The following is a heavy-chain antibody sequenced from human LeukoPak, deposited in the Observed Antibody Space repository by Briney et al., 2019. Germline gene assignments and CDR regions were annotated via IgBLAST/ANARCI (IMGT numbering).Heavy chain of an antibody. V-gene: IGHV4-4*02. J-gene: IGHJ6*04. D-gene: IGHD4-23*01. CDR1: GGSISSSNW. CDR2: IYHSGSA. CDR3: AREGASGWNYGGGYMDV. Sequence: SETLSLTCAVSGGSISSSNWWSWVRQPPGKGLEWIGDIYHSGSANYKPSLKSRVTISVDESKNQFSLKLSSVTAADTAVHYCAREGASGWNYGGGYMDVWGKGTTVTVSS.